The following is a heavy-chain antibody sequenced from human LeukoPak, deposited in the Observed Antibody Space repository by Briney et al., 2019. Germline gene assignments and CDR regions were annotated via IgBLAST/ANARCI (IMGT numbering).Heavy chain of an antibody. Sequence: ASVTVSCTASGYTFTSYDINWVRQATGQGLEWMGWMNPNSGNTGYAQKFQGRVTMTRNTSISTAYMELSSLRSEDTAVYYCARGYYYGSGSSNYYYYYGMDVWGQGTTVTVSS. CDR2: MNPNSGNT. CDR3: ARGYYYGSGSSNYYYYYGMDV. V-gene: IGHV1-8*01. D-gene: IGHD3-10*01. J-gene: IGHJ6*02. CDR1: GYTFTSYD.